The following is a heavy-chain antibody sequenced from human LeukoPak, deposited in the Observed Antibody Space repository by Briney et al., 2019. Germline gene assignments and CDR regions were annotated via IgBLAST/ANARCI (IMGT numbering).Heavy chain of an antibody. V-gene: IGHV4-31*03. D-gene: IGHD6-13*01. CDR3: VSAAVTPRWFDP. J-gene: IGHJ5*02. CDR2: IYYSGST. Sequence: KSSETLSVTSTVSGGSISSGGYYWSWIRQHPGKGLEWIGYIYYSGSTYYNPSLKSRVTISVDTSKIQISLKLGSVTAADTAVYYCVSAAVTPRWFDPWGQGTLVTVSS. CDR1: GGSISSGGYY.